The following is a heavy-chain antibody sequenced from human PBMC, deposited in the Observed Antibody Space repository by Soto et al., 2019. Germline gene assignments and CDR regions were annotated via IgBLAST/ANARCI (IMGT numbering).Heavy chain of an antibody. CDR2: IKQDGSEK. D-gene: IGHD2-15*01. Sequence: GGSLRLSCAASGFTFSSYWMSWVRQAPGKGLEWVANIKQDGSEKYYVDSVKGRFTISRDNAKNSLYLQMNSLRAEDTAVYYCARDPDFYCSGGSCYSVFDYWGQGTLVTVSS. V-gene: IGHV3-7*01. CDR3: ARDPDFYCSGGSCYSVFDY. CDR1: GFTFSSYW. J-gene: IGHJ4*02.